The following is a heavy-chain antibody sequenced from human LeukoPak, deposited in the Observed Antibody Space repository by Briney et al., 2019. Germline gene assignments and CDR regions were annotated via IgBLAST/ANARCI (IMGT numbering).Heavy chain of an antibody. D-gene: IGHD2-2*01. CDR2: IGGDGAGT. CDR3: AKESLGYCGSTTCYPETN. V-gene: IGHV3-23*01. Sequence: GGSLRLSCAASGFTFSDYAMSWVRQAPGKGLEWVSAIGGDGAGTFYADFVQGRFTISRDNSENTLYLQMNSLRAEDTGVYYCAKESLGYCGSTTCYPETNWGQGTLVTVSS. J-gene: IGHJ4*02. CDR1: GFTFSDYA.